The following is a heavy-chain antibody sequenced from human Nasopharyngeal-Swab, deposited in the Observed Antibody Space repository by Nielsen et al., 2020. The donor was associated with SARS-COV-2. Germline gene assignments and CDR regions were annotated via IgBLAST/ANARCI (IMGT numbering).Heavy chain of an antibody. V-gene: IGHV3-7*01. CDR2: IKQDGSEK. CDR1: GFTFSSYW. CDR3: ASRPSGYSYGFDY. J-gene: IGHJ4*02. Sequence: GGSLRLSCAASGFTFSSYWMSWVRQAPGKGLEWVANIKQDGSEKYYVDSVKGRFTISRDNAKNSLYLQMNSLRVEDTAVYYCASRPSGYSYGFDYWGQGTLVTVSS. D-gene: IGHD5-18*01.